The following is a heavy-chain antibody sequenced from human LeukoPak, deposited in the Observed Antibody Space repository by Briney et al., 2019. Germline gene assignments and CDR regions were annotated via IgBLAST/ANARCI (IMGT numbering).Heavy chain of an antibody. CDR3: AAGDRNGWYFDY. J-gene: IGHJ4*02. Sequence: PGGSLRLSCAASGFTFDDHGVSWVRQVPGKGLEWGSGINWNGGSTGYADSVKGRFTISRDNAKNSLYLQMNSLRAEDTALYYCAAGDRNGWYFDYWGQGTLVTVSS. D-gene: IGHD6-19*01. CDR2: INWNGGST. CDR1: GFTFDDHG. V-gene: IGHV3-20*04.